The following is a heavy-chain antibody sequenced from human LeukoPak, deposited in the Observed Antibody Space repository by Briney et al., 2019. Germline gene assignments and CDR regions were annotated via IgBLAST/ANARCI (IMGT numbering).Heavy chain of an antibody. J-gene: IGHJ3*02. CDR2: ISGSGAST. D-gene: IGHD3-22*01. V-gene: IGHV3-23*01. CDR1: GFTVSSSC. Sequence: TGGSLRLSCAASGFTVSSSCLTWVRQAPGKGLEWVSVISGSGASTYYTDSVKGRFTISRDNSKNTLYLQMNSLRAEDTAVYYCAKGYYYDSSGYYTFSAFDIWGQGTMVTVSS. CDR3: AKGYYYDSSGYYTFSAFDI.